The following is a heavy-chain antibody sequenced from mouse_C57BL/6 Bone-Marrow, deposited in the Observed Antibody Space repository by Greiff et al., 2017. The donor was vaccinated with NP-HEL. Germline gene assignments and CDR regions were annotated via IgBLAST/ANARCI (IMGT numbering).Heavy chain of an antibody. V-gene: IGHV1-50*01. Sequence: QVQLQQPGAELVKPGASVKLSCKASGYTFTSYWMQWVKQRPGQGLEWIGEIDPSDSYTNYNQKFKGKATLTVDTSSSTAYMQLSSLTSEDSAVYYCARYGNCGSSLYYAMDYGGQGTSVTVSS. D-gene: IGHD1-1*01. CDR2: IDPSDSYT. CDR3: ARYGNCGSSLYYAMDY. CDR1: GYTFTSYW. J-gene: IGHJ4*01.